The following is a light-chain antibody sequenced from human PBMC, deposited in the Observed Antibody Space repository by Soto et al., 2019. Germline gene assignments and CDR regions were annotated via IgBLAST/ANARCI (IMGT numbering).Light chain of an antibody. CDR2: EVS. CDR3: SSFTTSNTWM. V-gene: IGLV2-14*01. Sequence: QSAPTQPASVSGSPGQSITISCTGTSSDVGGYNFVSWYQQHPGNAPKLMIYEVSNRPSGVSDRFSGSKSGNTASLTISGLQAEDEADYYCSSFTTSNTWMFGGGTKVTVL. J-gene: IGLJ3*02. CDR1: SSDVGGYNF.